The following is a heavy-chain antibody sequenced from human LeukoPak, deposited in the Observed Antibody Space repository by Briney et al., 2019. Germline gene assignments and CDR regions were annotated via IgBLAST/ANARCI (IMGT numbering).Heavy chain of an antibody. CDR3: ARDLGRDGYNYYS. CDR1: GHTFTGYY. V-gene: IGHV1-2*06. D-gene: IGHD5-24*01. CDR2: INPNSRGA. J-gene: IGHJ4*02. Sequence: ASVKVSCKASGHTFTGYYMHWVRQAPGQGLEWMGRINPNSRGANYAQNLQGRVTMTRDTSISTAYMEVSSLRSDDTAVYYCARDLGRDGYNYYSWGQGTLVTVPS.